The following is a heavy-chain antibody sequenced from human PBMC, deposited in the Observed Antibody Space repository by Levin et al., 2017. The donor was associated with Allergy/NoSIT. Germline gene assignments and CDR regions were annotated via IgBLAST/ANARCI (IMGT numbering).Heavy chain of an antibody. V-gene: IGHV3-30*18. Sequence: GESLKISCAASGFTFSSYGMHWVRQAPGKGLEWVAVISYDGSNKYYADSVKGRFTISRDNSKNTLYLQMNSLRAEDTAVYYCANAPARIAVAGTDDAFDIWGQGTMVTVSS. CDR2: ISYDGSNK. J-gene: IGHJ3*02. D-gene: IGHD6-19*01. CDR3: ANAPARIAVAGTDDAFDI. CDR1: GFTFSSYG.